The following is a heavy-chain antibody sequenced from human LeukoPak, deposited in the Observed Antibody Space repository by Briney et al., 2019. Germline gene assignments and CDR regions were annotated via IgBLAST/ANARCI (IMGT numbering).Heavy chain of an antibody. V-gene: IGHV3-48*03. CDR2: IETFISTT. J-gene: IGHJ4*02. CDR3: ARTVYDLRGHLLIPGFGS. Sequence: AGGSLSLPCAPSGFTFGRYEMMCAPQAPGKGLEWVSYIETFISTTYYPDSVKGQLTVSRDDAKSSLYLRMSSVRAEDTAVYFCARTVYDLRGHLLIPGFGSWGQGTLGTVSS. CDR1: GFTFGRYE. D-gene: IGHD3-16*01.